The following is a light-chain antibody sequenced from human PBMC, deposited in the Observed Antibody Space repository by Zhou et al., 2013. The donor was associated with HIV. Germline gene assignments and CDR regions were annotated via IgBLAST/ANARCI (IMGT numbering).Light chain of an antibody. Sequence: QSALTQPPSASGTPGQRVTISCSGGSSNIGSSSVTWYQQVPGAAPKLLIYSNDERPSGVPDRISGSKSGTSASLAITGLQAEDEADYYCQSYDSSLNGHVVFGGGTKLTVL. V-gene: IGLV1-44*01. CDR2: SND. CDR3: QSYDSSLNGHVV. J-gene: IGLJ2*01. CDR1: SSNIGSSS.